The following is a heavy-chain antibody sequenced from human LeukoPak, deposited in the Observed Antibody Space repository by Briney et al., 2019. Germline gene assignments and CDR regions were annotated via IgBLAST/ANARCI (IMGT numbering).Heavy chain of an antibody. Sequence: PGGSLRLSCAASGFTFSSYWMSWVRQAPGKGLEWVSYISSSSSTIYYADSVKGRFTISRDNAKNSLYLQMNSLRAEDTAVYYCARILTGYSPSYDYWGQGTLVTVSS. D-gene: IGHD3-9*01. V-gene: IGHV3-48*04. CDR3: ARILTGYSPSYDY. J-gene: IGHJ4*02. CDR1: GFTFSSYW. CDR2: ISSSSSTI.